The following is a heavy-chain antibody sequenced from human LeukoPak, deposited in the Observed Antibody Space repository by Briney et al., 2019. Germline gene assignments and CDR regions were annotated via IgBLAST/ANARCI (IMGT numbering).Heavy chain of an antibody. CDR3: ARGSRDDWLSLHY. CDR2: IIPIFGTA. CDR1: GGTFSSYA. J-gene: IGHJ4*02. V-gene: IGHV1-69*13. D-gene: IGHD3-9*01. Sequence: SVKVSCKASGGTFSSYAISWVRQAPGQGLEWMGGIIPIFGTANYAQKFQGRVTITADESTSTAYMELSSLRSGDTAVYYCARGSRDDWLSLHYWGQGTLVTVSS.